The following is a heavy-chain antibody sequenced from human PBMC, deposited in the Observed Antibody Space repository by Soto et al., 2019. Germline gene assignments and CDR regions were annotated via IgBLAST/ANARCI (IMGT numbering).Heavy chain of an antibody. CDR2: IYYSGST. D-gene: IGHD6-6*01. Sequence: QLQLQESGPGLVKPSETLSLTCTVSGGSISSSSYYWGWIRQPPGKGLEWIGSIYYSGSTYYNPSLKSRVTISVDTSKDQFSLRLSSVTAADTAVYYCASLSCSSSETNFDYWGQGTLVTVSS. V-gene: IGHV4-39*01. J-gene: IGHJ4*02. CDR3: ASLSCSSSETNFDY. CDR1: GGSISSSSYY.